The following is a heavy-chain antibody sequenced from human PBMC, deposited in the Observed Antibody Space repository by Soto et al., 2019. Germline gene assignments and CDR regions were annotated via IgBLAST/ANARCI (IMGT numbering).Heavy chain of an antibody. CDR1: GFPFNNFE. CDR2: ITGGGDT. D-gene: IGHD3-16*01. Sequence: VQVVESGGGLVQPGGSLRLSCVASGFPFNNFEMNWIRQAPGKGLEWISYITGGGDTYYADSVKGRFTISRDNAKNSLFLQMNSVGVGDTAVYYCVGGGLSYFDHWGRGTLVTVSS. V-gene: IGHV3-48*03. J-gene: IGHJ4*02. CDR3: VGGGLSYFDH.